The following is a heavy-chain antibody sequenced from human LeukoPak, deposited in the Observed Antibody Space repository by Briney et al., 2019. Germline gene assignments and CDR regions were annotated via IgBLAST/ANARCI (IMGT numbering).Heavy chain of an antibody. CDR1: GYTFTTYY. J-gene: IGHJ4*02. Sequence: RASVKVSCKASGYTFTTYYMHWVRQAPGQGPEWMGIINPSGGSTIYAQKFQGRVTMTRDMSTSTVYMELSSLRSEDTAVYYCARDPKDDTSGYYYFDYWGQGTLVTVSS. D-gene: IGHD3-22*01. V-gene: IGHV1-46*01. CDR2: INPSGGST. CDR3: ARDPKDDTSGYYYFDY.